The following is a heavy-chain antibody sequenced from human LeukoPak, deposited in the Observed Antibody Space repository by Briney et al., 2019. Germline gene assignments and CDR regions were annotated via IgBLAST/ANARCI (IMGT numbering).Heavy chain of an antibody. V-gene: IGHV1-18*01. CDR2: ISTYNGNT. J-gene: IGHJ4*02. Sequence: ASVKVSCKASGYTFTSYGISWVRQAPGQGLEWMGWISTYNGNTKNAQELQGRVTMTTDTSTSTAYMELRTLRSDDTAVYYCARADTVRLGELSHFDYWGQGTLVTVSS. D-gene: IGHD3-16*02. CDR1: GYTFTSYG. CDR3: ARADTVRLGELSHFDY.